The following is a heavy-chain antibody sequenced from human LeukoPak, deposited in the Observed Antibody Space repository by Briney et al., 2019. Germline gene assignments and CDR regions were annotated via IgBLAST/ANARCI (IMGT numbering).Heavy chain of an antibody. J-gene: IGHJ5*02. CDR1: GGTFSSYA. CDR3: ARDMPHYYDFWSGYYGTPNWFDP. V-gene: IGHV1-69*13. Sequence: SVKVSCKASGGTFSSYAISWVRQAPGQGLEWMGGIIPIFGTANYAQKFQGRVTITADESTSTAYMELSSLRSEDTAVYYCARDMPHYYDFWSGYYGTPNWFDPWGQGTLVTVSS. D-gene: IGHD3-3*01. CDR2: IIPIFGTA.